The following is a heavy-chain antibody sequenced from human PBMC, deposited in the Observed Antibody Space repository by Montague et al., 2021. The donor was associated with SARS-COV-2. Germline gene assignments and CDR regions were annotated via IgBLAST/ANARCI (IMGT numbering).Heavy chain of an antibody. CDR2: IYYSGST. CDR1: GGSISSSYY. Sequence: SETLSLTCTVSGGSISSSYYWGWIRQPPGKGLEWIGSIYYSGSTYYNPSLKSRVTMSVDTSKNQFSLKVNSVTAADTAVYYCARHYSATLPAVYWGQGTLVTVSS. CDR3: ARHYSATLPAVY. V-gene: IGHV4-39*01. D-gene: IGHD2-15*01. J-gene: IGHJ4*02.